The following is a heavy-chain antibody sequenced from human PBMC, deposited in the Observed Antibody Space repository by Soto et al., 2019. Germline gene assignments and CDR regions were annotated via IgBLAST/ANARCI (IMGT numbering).Heavy chain of an antibody. D-gene: IGHD2-8*02. Sequence: ASETLSLTCLVSGGSINNAFWNWIRHTPGKGLQWVGYIYSTGYAAYNPSLEARATISMDKSRNQVSLRLTPVTAEDTATYYCARGIYWFLFWRQGTPV. CDR2: IYSTGYA. CDR3: ARGIYWFLF. J-gene: IGHJ4*02. V-gene: IGHV4-4*08. CDR1: GGSINNAF.